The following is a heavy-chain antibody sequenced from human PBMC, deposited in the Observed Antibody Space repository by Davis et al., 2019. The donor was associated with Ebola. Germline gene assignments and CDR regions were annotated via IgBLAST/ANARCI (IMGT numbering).Heavy chain of an antibody. CDR3: ARERYYYDSSGFLLNWFDP. CDR1: GGSISSYY. D-gene: IGHD3-22*01. CDR2: IYYSGST. Sequence: SETLSLTCTVSGGSISSYYWSWIRQPPGKGLEWIGYIYYSGSTNYNPSLKSRVTISVDTSKNQFSLKLSSVTAAETAVYYCARERYYYDSSGFLLNWFDPWGQGTLVTVSS. V-gene: IGHV4-59*01. J-gene: IGHJ5*02.